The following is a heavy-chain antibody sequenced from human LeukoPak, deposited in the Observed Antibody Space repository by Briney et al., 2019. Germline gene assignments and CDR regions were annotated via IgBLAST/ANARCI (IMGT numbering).Heavy chain of an antibody. V-gene: IGHV1-69*05. J-gene: IGHJ2*01. CDR2: IIPIFGTA. CDR1: GGTFSSYA. Sequence: SVKVSCKASGGTFSSYAISWVRQAPGQGLEWMGGIIPIFGTANYAQKFQGRVTITTDESTSTAYMELSSLRSEDTAVYYCARDLSGSYRHWYFDLWGRGTLVIVPS. CDR3: ARDLSGSYRHWYFDL. D-gene: IGHD1-26*01.